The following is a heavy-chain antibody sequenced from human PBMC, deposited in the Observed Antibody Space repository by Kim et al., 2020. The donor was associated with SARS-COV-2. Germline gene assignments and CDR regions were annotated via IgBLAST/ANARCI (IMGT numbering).Heavy chain of an antibody. Sequence: GGSLRLSCAASGFTFSSYAMHWVRQAPGKGLEWVAVISYDGSNKYYADSVKGRFTISRDNSKNTLYLQMNSLRAEDTAVYYCARGGSPPGFDYWGQGTLVTVSS. CDR2: ISYDGSNK. D-gene: IGHD1-26*01. CDR1: GFTFSSYA. CDR3: ARGGSPPGFDY. J-gene: IGHJ4*02. V-gene: IGHV3-30*04.